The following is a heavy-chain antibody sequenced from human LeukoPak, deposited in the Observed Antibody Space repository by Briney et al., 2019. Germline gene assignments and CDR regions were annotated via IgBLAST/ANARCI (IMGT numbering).Heavy chain of an antibody. V-gene: IGHV1-69*04. CDR3: ARVNDRYSSSFFDY. CDR1: GGTFSSYA. Sequence: GASVKVSCKASGGTFSSYAISWVRQAPGQGLEWMGRIIPILGIANYAQKFQGRVTITADKSTSTAYMELSSLRSEDTAVYNCARVNDRYSSSFFDYWGQGTLVTVSS. D-gene: IGHD6-13*01. J-gene: IGHJ4*02. CDR2: IIPILGIA.